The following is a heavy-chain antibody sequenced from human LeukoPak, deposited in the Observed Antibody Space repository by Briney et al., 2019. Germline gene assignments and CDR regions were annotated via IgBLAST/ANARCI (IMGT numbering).Heavy chain of an antibody. D-gene: IGHD4-17*01. CDR2: INGDGSNK. J-gene: IGHJ4*02. CDR3: ASNFHGDYHY. CDR1: GFTFTSYW. V-gene: IGHV3-74*01. Sequence: GALRLSCAASGFTFTSYWMPLVRHAPGTGLVWVSRINGDGSNKSYADSVKGRFTISRDNAKNTLYLQMNSLRVDDTAVYYWASNFHGDYHYWGQGTLATVSS.